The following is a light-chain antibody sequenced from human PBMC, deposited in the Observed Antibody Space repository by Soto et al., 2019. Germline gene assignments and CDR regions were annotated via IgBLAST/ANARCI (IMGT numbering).Light chain of an antibody. Sequence: QPVLTQPPSVSGAPGQRVTISCTGSTSNIGAHYDVHWYQQLPGKAPKLLIFASSNRPSGVPGRFSGSESGTSASLAITGLQTEDEADYYCQSYDDSLRAYVFGSGTKVTVL. J-gene: IGLJ1*01. CDR1: TSNIGAHYD. CDR3: QSYDDSLRAYV. V-gene: IGLV1-40*01. CDR2: ASS.